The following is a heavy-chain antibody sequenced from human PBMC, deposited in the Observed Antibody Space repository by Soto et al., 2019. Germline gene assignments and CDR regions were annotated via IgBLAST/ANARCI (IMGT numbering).Heavy chain of an antibody. Sequence: ASVKVSCKVSGYTLTELSMHWVRQAPGKGLEWMGGFDPEDGETIYAQKYQGRVNMTEDTSTDTAYIELSSLRSEDTAVYYCRTKGRWYVGYYYYGMDVWGQGTTVTVSS. J-gene: IGHJ6*02. CDR2: FDPEDGET. CDR1: GYTLTELS. CDR3: RTKGRWYVGYYYYGMDV. V-gene: IGHV1-24*01. D-gene: IGHD6-13*01.